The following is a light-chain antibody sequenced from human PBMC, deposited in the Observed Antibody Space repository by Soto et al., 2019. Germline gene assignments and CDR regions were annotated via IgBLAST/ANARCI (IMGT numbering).Light chain of an antibody. J-gene: IGLJ2*01. Sequence: QSVLTQSSSASASLGSSVKLTCTLSSGHRSYIIAWHQQQPGTAPRYLMKLEDSGGYNRGSGVPDRFSGSSSGADRYLTISNPQSEDEADYYCETWDSNTRVFGGGTKLTVL. CDR1: SGHRSYI. CDR3: ETWDSNTRV. CDR2: LEDSGGY. V-gene: IGLV4-60*03.